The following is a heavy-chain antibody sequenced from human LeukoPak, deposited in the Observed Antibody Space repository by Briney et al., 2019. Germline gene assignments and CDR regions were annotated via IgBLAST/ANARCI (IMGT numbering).Heavy chain of an antibody. CDR3: ARRQYSGYDFDF. V-gene: IGHV5-51*01. CDR1: GYIFTNYW. D-gene: IGHD5-12*01. Sequence: GESLRISCKASGYIFTNYWIGWVRQMPGKGLEWMGIIYPRDSDTRYSPSFQGQVTVSADKSISTAYLQWNTLEASDTAMYYCARRQYSGYDFDFWGQGTLVTVSS. J-gene: IGHJ4*02. CDR2: IYPRDSDT.